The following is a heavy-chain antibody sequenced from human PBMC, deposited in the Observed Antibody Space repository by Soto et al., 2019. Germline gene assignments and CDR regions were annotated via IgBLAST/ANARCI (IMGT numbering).Heavy chain of an antibody. V-gene: IGHV4-34*01. D-gene: IGHD4-4*01. Sequence: SGTLSLTCAVYGGSFSGYYWSWIRQPPRKGLEWIGEINHSGSTNYNPSLKSRVTISVDTSKNQFSLKLSSVTAADTAVYYCARGGVTTVTPSWLAPWGQGTLVTVSS. CDR2: INHSGST. J-gene: IGHJ5*02. CDR3: ARGGVTTVTPSWLAP. CDR1: GGSFSGYY.